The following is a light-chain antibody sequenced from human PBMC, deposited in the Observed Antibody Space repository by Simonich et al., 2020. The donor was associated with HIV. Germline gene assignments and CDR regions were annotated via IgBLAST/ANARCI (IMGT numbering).Light chain of an antibody. CDR3: CSYTSSSNVI. CDR2: DVN. V-gene: IGLV2-14*03. J-gene: IGLJ2*01. CDR1: SSDVGGYNY. Sequence: QSALTQPASLSGSPGQSITISCTGTSSDVGGYNYVSWYQHHPGKAPKLMIYDVNKRPSGVSIRFSGSKSGNTASLTIAGLQAEDEADYYCCSYTSSSNVIFGGGTKLTVL.